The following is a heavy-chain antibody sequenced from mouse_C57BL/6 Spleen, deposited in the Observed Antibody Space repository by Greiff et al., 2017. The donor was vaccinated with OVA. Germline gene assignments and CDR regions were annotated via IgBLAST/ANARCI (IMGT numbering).Heavy chain of an antibody. CDR1: GFTFSNYW. D-gene: IGHD1-1*01. V-gene: IGHV6-3*01. Sequence: EVKLVESGGGLVQPGGSMKLSCVASGFTFSNYWMNWVRQSPEKGLEWVAQIRLKSDNYATHYAESVKGRFTISRDDSKSSVYLQMINLRAEDTGIYYCTGGYCGSLYAMDYWGQGTSVTVSS. CDR3: TGGYCGSLYAMDY. CDR2: IRLKSDNYAT. J-gene: IGHJ4*01.